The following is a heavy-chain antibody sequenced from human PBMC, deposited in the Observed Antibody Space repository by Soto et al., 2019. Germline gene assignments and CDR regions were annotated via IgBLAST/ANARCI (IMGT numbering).Heavy chain of an antibody. J-gene: IGHJ1*01. CDR3: AKDGSSGYYVLAEYFQH. CDR1: GFTFNSHA. Sequence: GGSLRLSCAMSGFTFNSHAMSWVRQAPGKGLEWVSAISGSGGSTYYADSVKGRFTISRDNSKNTLYLQMNSLRAEDTAVYYCAKDGSSGYYVLAEYFQHWGQGTLVTVSS. V-gene: IGHV3-23*01. D-gene: IGHD3-22*01. CDR2: ISGSGGST.